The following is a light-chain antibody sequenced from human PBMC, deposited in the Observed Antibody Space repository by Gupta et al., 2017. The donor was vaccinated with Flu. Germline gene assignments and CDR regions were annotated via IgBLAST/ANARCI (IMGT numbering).Light chain of an antibody. V-gene: IGKV1-39*01. CDR2: ETS. CDR1: ETIRGY. J-gene: IGKJ1*01. Sequence: DIQMTQSPSSLSASVGDRVTITCRASETIRGYLNWYQQKPGKAPDLLIYETSTLQSGVPSRFSGSGSETHYTLTISSLQPEDFATYHCLQSKSIPWTFGQGTKVEIK. CDR3: LQSKSIPWT.